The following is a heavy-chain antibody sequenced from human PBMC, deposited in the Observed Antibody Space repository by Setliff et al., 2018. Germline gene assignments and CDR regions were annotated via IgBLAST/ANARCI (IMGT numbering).Heavy chain of an antibody. CDR2: INPNSGGT. Sequence: ASVKVSCKTSGYTFTGYYMHWVRQAPGQGLEWMGWINPNSGGTNYAQKFQGWVTMTRDTSISTVYMELSSLRSEDTAVYYCGGAVRSGIDYYYYMDVWGKGTTVTVSS. V-gene: IGHV1-2*04. CDR3: GGAVRSGIDYYYYMDV. D-gene: IGHD6-6*01. J-gene: IGHJ6*03. CDR1: GYTFTGYY.